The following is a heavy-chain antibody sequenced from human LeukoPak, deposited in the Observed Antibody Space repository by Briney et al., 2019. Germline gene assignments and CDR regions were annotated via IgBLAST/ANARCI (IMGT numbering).Heavy chain of an antibody. V-gene: IGHV3-30*18. CDR2: ISYDGSNK. CDR1: GFTFSSYG. J-gene: IGHJ3*02. D-gene: IGHD6-19*01. Sequence: GGSLRLSCAASGFTFSSYGMHWVRQAPGKGLEWVAVISYDGSNKYYADSVKGRSTISRDNSKNTLYLQMNSLRAEDTAVYYCAKDNVEQWPFDAFDIWGQGTMVTVSS. CDR3: AKDNVEQWPFDAFDI.